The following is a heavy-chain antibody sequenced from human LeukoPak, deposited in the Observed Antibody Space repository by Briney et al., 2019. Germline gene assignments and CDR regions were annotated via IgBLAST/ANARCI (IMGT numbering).Heavy chain of an antibody. CDR3: AKDTGLWFGELFSYFDY. J-gene: IGHJ4*02. CDR2: ISWNSGSI. CDR1: GFTFSSYA. Sequence: GGSLRLSCAASGFTFSSYAMSWVRQAPGKGLEWVSGISWNSGSIGYADSVKGRFTISRDNVKNSLYLQMNSLRAEDTALYYCAKDTGLWFGELFSYFDYWGQGTLVTVSS. V-gene: IGHV3-9*01. D-gene: IGHD3-10*01.